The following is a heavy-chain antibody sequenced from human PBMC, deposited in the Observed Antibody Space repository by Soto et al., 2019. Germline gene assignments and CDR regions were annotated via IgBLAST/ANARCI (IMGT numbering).Heavy chain of an antibody. CDR3: ARDPDDGDANRETAGMDV. Sequence: PGGSLRLSCAASGVTFSDYYMSWIRQAPGKGLEWVSYISSSSSYTNYADSVKGRFTISRDNAKNSLYLQMNSLRAEDTAVYYCARDPDDGDANRETAGMDVWGQGTTVTVSS. V-gene: IGHV3-11*05. D-gene: IGHD4-17*01. CDR2: ISSSSSYT. CDR1: GVTFSDYY. J-gene: IGHJ6*02.